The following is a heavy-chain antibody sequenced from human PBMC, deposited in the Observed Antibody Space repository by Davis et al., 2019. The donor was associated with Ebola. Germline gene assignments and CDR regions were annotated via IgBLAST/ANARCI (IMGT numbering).Heavy chain of an antibody. Sequence: AASVKVSCKASGNTISTYTIDWVRQAPGQGLEWMGGIIPLFGTTNYAQKFRGRVMITADKSTRIAYMELNSLTSEDTAVYYCARGQQWLLGGYYFDYWGQGTLVTVSS. V-gene: IGHV1-69*06. J-gene: IGHJ4*02. CDR1: GNTISTYT. CDR2: IIPLFGTT. CDR3: ARGQQWLLGGYYFDY. D-gene: IGHD6-19*01.